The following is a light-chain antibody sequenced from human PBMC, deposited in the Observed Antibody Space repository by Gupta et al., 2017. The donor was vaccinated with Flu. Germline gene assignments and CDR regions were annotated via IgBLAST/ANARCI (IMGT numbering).Light chain of an antibody. V-gene: IGKV4-1*01. CDR2: WAS. CDR3: QQYYSPPLT. Sequence: DIVMTQSPDSLPVSLGERATINCKSSQSVVYSSNNKSNLAWYQQKPGQPPKLLIYWASSRQAGVPDRFSGSGSGTDFTLTISSLQAEDVAVYYCQQYYSPPLTFGGGTKVVIK. CDR1: QSVVYSSNNKSN. J-gene: IGKJ4*01.